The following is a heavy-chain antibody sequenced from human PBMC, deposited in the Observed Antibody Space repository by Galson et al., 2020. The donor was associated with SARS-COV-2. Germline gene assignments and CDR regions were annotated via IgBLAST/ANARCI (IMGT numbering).Heavy chain of an antibody. Sequence: GGSLKISCVASGFTFSTYWMSWVRQAPGKGLEWVANIKPDGSEKYYADSVEGRFSISRDNAKKSLYLQMNSLRAEDTAVYFCVYLGGSSGYYYYYYDMGPWGQGTTVTVSS. CDR1: GFTFSTYW. CDR2: IKPDGSEK. CDR3: VYLGGSSGYYYYYYDMGP. J-gene: IGHJ6*02. D-gene: IGHD3-22*01. V-gene: IGHV3-7*01.